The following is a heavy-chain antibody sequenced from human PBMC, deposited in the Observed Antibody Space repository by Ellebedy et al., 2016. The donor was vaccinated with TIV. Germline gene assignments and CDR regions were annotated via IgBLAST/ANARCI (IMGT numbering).Heavy chain of an antibody. V-gene: IGHV3-15*07. D-gene: IGHD1-26*01. J-gene: IGHJ5*02. CDR1: GFTFSNAW. CDR2: IKSKTDGGTT. CDR3: TTGNTPKAYSGSYH. Sequence: GESLKISCAASGFTFSNAWMNWVRQAPGKGLEWVGRIKSKTDGGTTDYAAPVKGRFTISRDDSKNTLYLQMNSLKTEDTAVYYCTTGNTPKAYSGSYHWGQGTLVTVSS.